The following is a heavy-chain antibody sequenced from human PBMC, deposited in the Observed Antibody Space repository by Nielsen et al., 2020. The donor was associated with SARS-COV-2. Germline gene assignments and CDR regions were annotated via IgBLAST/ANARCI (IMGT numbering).Heavy chain of an antibody. V-gene: IGHV1-69*13. CDR1: GYTFTNNY. Sequence: SVKVSCKASGYTFTNNYMHWVRQAPGQGLEWMGGIIPIFGTANYAQKFQGRVTITADESTSTAYMELSSLRSEDTAVYYCARVEGEGDLYYYYGMDVWGQGTTVTVSS. J-gene: IGHJ6*02. CDR2: IIPIFGTA. D-gene: IGHD3-16*01. CDR3: ARVEGEGDLYYYYGMDV.